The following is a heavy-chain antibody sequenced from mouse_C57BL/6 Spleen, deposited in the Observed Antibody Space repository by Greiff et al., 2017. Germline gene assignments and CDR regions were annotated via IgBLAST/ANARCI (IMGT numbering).Heavy chain of an antibody. V-gene: IGHV1-69*01. D-gene: IGHD4-1*02. CDR1: GYTFTSYW. CDR2: IDPSDSYT. CDR3: ARRSNWDVRAMDY. Sequence: QVQLQQSGAELVMPGASVKLSCKASGYTFTSYWMHWVKQRPGQGLEWIGEIDPSDSYTNYNQKFKGKSTLTVDKSSSTAYMQLSSLTSEDSAVYYCARRSNWDVRAMDYWGQGTSVTVSS. J-gene: IGHJ4*01.